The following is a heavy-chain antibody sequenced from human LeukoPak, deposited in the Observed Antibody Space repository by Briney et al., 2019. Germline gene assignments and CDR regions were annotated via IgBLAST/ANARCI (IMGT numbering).Heavy chain of an antibody. V-gene: IGHV4-4*02. Sequence: KTSETLSLTCTVSGDSISNSFWWSWVRQPPGQGLDWIGEISHTGSTKYNPSLKNRVTISRDSSKNQFSLKLNSVTAADTATYYCTRSAGWWSLDYWGQGALVTVSS. CDR2: ISHTGST. CDR3: TRSAGWWSLDY. D-gene: IGHD2-8*02. J-gene: IGHJ4*02. CDR1: GDSISNSFW.